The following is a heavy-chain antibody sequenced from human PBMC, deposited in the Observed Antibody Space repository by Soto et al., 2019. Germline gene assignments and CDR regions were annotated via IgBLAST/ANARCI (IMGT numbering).Heavy chain of an antibody. Sequence: EVQLLESGGGLVQPGGSLKLSCAASGFTFSSYAMNWVRQAPGKGLEWVSAISGSGGSTYYADSVKGRFTISRDNSKNTLFLQMNSLRAEDTAVYYCAKPPQSVPATTWWYLDLWGRGTLVTVSS. J-gene: IGHJ2*01. V-gene: IGHV3-23*01. CDR3: AKPPQSVPATTWWYLDL. CDR2: ISGSGGST. D-gene: IGHD1-1*01. CDR1: GFTFSSYA.